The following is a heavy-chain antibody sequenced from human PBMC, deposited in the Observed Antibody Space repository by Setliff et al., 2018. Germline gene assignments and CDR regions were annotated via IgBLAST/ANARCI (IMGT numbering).Heavy chain of an antibody. CDR1: GFTFSSYA. CDR3: AKAAGGYCSSTSCYYDYYYMDV. CDR2: IYSGGSST. D-gene: IGHD2-2*01. J-gene: IGHJ6*03. Sequence: PGGSLRLSCAASGFTFSSYAMSWVRQAPGKGLEWVSVIYSGGSSTYYADSVKGRLTISRDNSKNTLYLQMNSLRAEDTAVYYCAKAAGGYCSSTSCYYDYYYMDVWGKGTTVTVSS. V-gene: IGHV3-23*03.